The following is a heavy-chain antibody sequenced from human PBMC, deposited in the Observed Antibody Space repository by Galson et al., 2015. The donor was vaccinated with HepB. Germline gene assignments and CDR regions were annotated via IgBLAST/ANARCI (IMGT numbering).Heavy chain of an antibody. D-gene: IGHD3-22*01. CDR2: IYPGDSYT. CDR1: GYSFTSYW. CDR3: ARHIGTYYYDSSGSRDAFDI. Sequence: QSGAEVKKPGESLKISCKGSGYSFTSYWIGWVRQMPGKGLEWMGIIYPGDSYTNYSPSFQGHVTISADKSISTAYLQWSSLKASDTAMYYCARHIGTYYYDSSGSRDAFDIWGQGTMVTVSS. V-gene: IGHV5-51*01. J-gene: IGHJ3*02.